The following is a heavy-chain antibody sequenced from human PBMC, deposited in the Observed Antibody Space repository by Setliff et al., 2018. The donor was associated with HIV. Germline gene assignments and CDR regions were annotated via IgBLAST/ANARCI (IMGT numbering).Heavy chain of an antibody. D-gene: IGHD1-26*01. Sequence: ASVKVSCKASGDTFNNYAISWVRQAPGQGLEWMGWISGHSDSRKYGQKFDGRVTLTMDTSTSTAYMELMKLTPDDTAVYYCARGWELNVWGQGTPVTVSS. CDR1: GDTFNNYA. J-gene: IGHJ4*02. CDR2: ISGHSDSR. V-gene: IGHV1-18*04. CDR3: ARGWELNV.